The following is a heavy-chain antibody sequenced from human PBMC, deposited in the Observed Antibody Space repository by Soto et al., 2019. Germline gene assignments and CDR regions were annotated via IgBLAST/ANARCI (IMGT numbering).Heavy chain of an antibody. D-gene: IGHD6-6*01. CDR2: ISAYNGNT. J-gene: IGHJ4*02. CDR3: AKDESSKRDAHSNYKY. V-gene: IGHV1-18*01. Sequence: ASVKVSCKASGYTFTSYGISWGRQAPEQGLEWMGWISAYNGNTNYSQKFQGRVTITRDTSANTAYMELSSLGSEDTAVYYCAKDESSKRDAHSNYKYWGKGTLVTVSS. CDR1: GYTFTSYG.